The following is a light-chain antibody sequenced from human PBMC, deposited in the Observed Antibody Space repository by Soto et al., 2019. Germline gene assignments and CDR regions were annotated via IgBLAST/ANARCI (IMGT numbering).Light chain of an antibody. CDR1: QDISSW. CDR2: AAS. V-gene: IGKV1-12*01. CDR3: QQGDSFPFT. J-gene: IGKJ4*01. Sequence: DIQMTQSPSSVSASVGDRVTITCRASQDISSWVAWYQQKPGKAPKLLISAASSLQSWVPRRFRGSGSGTDFTLIISSLQPEDFATYFCQQGDSFPFTFGGGTKVEIK.